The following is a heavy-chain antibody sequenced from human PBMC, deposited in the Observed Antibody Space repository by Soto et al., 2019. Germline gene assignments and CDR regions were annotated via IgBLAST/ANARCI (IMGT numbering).Heavy chain of an antibody. Sequence: PGESLKISCKGSGYSFTSYWIGWVRQMPGKGLEWMGIIYPGDSDTRYSPSFQGQVTISADKSISTAYLQWSSLKASDTAMYYCARGVITMVRGVIIFKGYFDYWGQGTLVTVSS. CDR3: ARGVITMVRGVIIFKGYFDY. J-gene: IGHJ4*02. V-gene: IGHV5-51*01. CDR2: IYPGDSDT. CDR1: GYSFTSYW. D-gene: IGHD3-10*01.